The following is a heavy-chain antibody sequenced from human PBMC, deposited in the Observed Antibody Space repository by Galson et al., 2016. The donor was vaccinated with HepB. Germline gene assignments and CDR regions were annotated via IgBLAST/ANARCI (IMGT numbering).Heavy chain of an antibody. CDR1: GFTFSSYS. CDR2: ISSGGTTI. Sequence: SLRLSCAASGFTFSSYSMNWVRQAPGKGLEWVSHISSGGTTIYYAYSVKGRFTISRDHAKNSLDLQMNSLRDEDTAVYYCARDLTNVQVWTWGEPKKYYYGMDVWGQGTTVTVSS. V-gene: IGHV3-48*02. CDR3: ARDLTNVQVWTWGEPKKYYYGMDV. D-gene: IGHD5-18*01. J-gene: IGHJ6*02.